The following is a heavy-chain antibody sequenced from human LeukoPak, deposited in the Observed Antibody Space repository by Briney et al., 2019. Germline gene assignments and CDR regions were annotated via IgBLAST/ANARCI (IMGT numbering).Heavy chain of an antibody. CDR3: AKHYMGSSYNHGLDC. J-gene: IGHJ4*02. Sequence: SETLSLTCAVSGASISSNNWWSWVRQPPGTGLEWIGDVFHRGNTKYNPSLQSRVTISVDTSKNQFSLIVSSVTAADTALYYCAKHYMGSSYNHGLDCWGQGTLVTVSS. V-gene: IGHV4-4*02. D-gene: IGHD3-10*01. CDR1: GASISSNNW. CDR2: VFHRGNT.